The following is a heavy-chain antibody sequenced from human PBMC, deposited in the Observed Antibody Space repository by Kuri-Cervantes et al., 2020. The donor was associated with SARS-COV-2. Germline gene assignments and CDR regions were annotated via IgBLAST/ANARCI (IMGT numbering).Heavy chain of an antibody. CDR1: GFTVSSNY. D-gene: IGHD1-26*01. Sequence: GGSLRLSCAASGFTVSSNYMSWVRQAPGKGLEWVANIKQDGSETYYVASVKGRFTISRDNAKKSLFLQMNSLRVEDTAFYYCVGDRGLPYESDAFDIWGLGTMVTVSS. V-gene: IGHV3-7*01. J-gene: IGHJ3*02. CDR2: IKQDGSET. CDR3: VGDRGLPYESDAFDI.